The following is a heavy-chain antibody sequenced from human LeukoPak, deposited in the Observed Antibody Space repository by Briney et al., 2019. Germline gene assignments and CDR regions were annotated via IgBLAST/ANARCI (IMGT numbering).Heavy chain of an antibody. Sequence: SETLSLTCAVYGGSFSGYYWSWIRQPPGKGLEWIGGINHSGSTNYNPSLKSRVTISVDTSKNQFSLKLSSVTAADTAVYYCARARYYYDFEKNRNFDYWGQGTLVTVSS. J-gene: IGHJ4*02. CDR2: INHSGST. CDR3: ARARYYYDFEKNRNFDY. CDR1: GGSFSGYY. V-gene: IGHV4-34*01. D-gene: IGHD3-22*01.